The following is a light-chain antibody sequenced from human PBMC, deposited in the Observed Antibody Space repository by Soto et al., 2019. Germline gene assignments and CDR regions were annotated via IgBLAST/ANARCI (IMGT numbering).Light chain of an antibody. CDR3: QQYSNYPLT. CDR2: KAS. V-gene: IGKV1-5*03. J-gene: IGKJ4*01. Sequence: DIQMTQSPSTLSASVGDRVTITCRASQSISSWLAWYQQKPGKAPSLLIYKASNLESGVPSRLSGSGSGTGFTLTISSLQPDDFVTYYCQQYSNYPLTFGGGTKVEIK. CDR1: QSISSW.